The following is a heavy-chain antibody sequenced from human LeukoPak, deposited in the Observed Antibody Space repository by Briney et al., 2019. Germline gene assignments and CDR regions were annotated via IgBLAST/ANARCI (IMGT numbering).Heavy chain of an antibody. CDR3: ANGPEITGYFDWSPLDV. CDR1: GFTFSSYA. D-gene: IGHD3-9*01. CDR2: ISGSGGST. Sequence: GGSLRLSCAASGFTFSSYAMSWVRQAPGKGLEWVSAISGSGGSTYYADSVKGRFTISRDNSKNTLYLQMNSLGGEDMAVYYCANGPEITGYFDWSPLDVWGQGTMVTVSS. J-gene: IGHJ6*02. V-gene: IGHV3-23*01.